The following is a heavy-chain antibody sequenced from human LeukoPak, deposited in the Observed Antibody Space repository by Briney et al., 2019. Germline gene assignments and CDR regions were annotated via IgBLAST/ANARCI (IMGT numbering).Heavy chain of an antibody. D-gene: IGHD3-10*01. CDR3: TTVMVRGVDDAFDF. V-gene: IGHV3-15*01. CDR2: IKSTTAGGTI. Sequence: GGSLILSCAASGFTFNNAWMSWVRQAPGKGLEWVGRIKSTTAGGTIDYAAPVKDRFTISRDDSKSTLYLQMNSLKTEDTAVYYCTTVMVRGVDDAFDFWGQGTMVTVSS. CDR1: GFTFNNAW. J-gene: IGHJ3*01.